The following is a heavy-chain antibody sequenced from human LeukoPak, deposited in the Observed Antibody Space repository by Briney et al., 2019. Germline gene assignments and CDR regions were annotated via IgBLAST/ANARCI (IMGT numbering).Heavy chain of an antibody. CDR2: MNIDGSEK. CDR3: ARDPSGMDV. Sequence: GGSLRLSCAASGFTFSNYWMGWVRQAPGKRPEWVANMNIDGSEKYYADSVKGRFSISRDNARNSLYLQMNSLRAEDTAVYYCARDPSGMDVWGQGTTVIVSS. CDR1: GFTFSNYW. V-gene: IGHV3-7*03. J-gene: IGHJ6*02.